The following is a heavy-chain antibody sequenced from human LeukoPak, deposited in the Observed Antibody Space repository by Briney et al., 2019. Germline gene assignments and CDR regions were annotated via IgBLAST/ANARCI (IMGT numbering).Heavy chain of an antibody. D-gene: IGHD3-10*01. V-gene: IGHV3-9*01. CDR3: AKVPYGLGSNTASFDY. Sequence: GRSLRLSCAASGFTFDDYAMHWVRQAPGKGLEWVSGISWNSVNIGYADSVKGRFSISRDNAKNSLYLQMNSLRVEDTALYYCAKVPYGLGSNTASFDYWGQGTLVTVSS. CDR1: GFTFDDYA. CDR2: ISWNSVNI. J-gene: IGHJ4*02.